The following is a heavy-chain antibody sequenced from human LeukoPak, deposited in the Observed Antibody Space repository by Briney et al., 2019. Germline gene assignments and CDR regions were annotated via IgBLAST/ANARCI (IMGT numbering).Heavy chain of an antibody. V-gene: IGHV1-2*02. Sequence: ASVKVSCKASGYTFTGYYMHGVRQAPGQGGERMGWINPNSGGTNYAQKFQGRDTITRDTESSTAYMELSRLRSDDTAVYYCARKSYYYMDVWGKGTTVTVSS. CDR1: GYTFTGYY. J-gene: IGHJ6*03. CDR3: ARKSYYYMDV. CDR2: INPNSGGT.